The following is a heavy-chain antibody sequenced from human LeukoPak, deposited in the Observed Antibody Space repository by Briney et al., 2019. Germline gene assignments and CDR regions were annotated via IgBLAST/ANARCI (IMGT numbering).Heavy chain of an antibody. V-gene: IGHV4-39*07. CDR1: GNSIRSNPPS. D-gene: IGHD2-15*01. Sequence: SETLSLTCTVSGNSIRSNPPSWGWIRQPPGKGLEWIGSMYYSGSTYYNPSLKSRVTISIDTSKNQFSLKLNSVTAADTAVYYCARDEVSSCSGDNCYPAWGQGTLVTVSS. CDR3: ARDEVSSCSGDNCYPA. J-gene: IGHJ5*02. CDR2: MYYSGST.